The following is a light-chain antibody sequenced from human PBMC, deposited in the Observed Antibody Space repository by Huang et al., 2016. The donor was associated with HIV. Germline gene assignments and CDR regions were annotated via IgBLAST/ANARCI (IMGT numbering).Light chain of an antibody. CDR1: QNVRSN. Sequence: EIVMTQSPATLSVSPGGGATLSCRASQNVRSNLAWYQQTPGQAPRRLIYDTSTRASGVPARFRGSGSGTECTLTISGLQSEDFAVYYCQQYDNWPPGLTFGGGTKVEI. J-gene: IGKJ4*01. V-gene: IGKV3D-15*01. CDR2: DTS. CDR3: QQYDNWPPGLT.